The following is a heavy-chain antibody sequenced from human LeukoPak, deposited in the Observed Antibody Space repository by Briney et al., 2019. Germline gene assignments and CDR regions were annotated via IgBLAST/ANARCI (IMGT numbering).Heavy chain of an antibody. Sequence: GGSLRLSCAASGFTFSSYAMSWVRQAPGKGLEWVSAFSGRGGSTYYADSVKGRFTISRDTSKNTLYLQMNSLRAEDTAVYYCAKEKYSFGFGYWGQGTLVTVSS. V-gene: IGHV3-23*01. CDR2: FSGRGGST. J-gene: IGHJ4*02. CDR1: GFTFSSYA. D-gene: IGHD5-18*01. CDR3: AKEKYSFGFGY.